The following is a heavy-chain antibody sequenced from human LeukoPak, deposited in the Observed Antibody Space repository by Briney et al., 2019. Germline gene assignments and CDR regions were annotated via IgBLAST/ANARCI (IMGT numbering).Heavy chain of an antibody. J-gene: IGHJ5*02. CDR1: GRSISSGSYS. Sequence: SDTLSLTCTVSGRSISSGSYSGSWIRQPAGKGLEWIGRIYTSGSTNYHPTLKSRVNISVDTSKHQFSLKLSSVTAADTAVYYCARDGGIVVVPAANLPLVPVDWFDPRRQGTLVTVSS. CDR3: ARDGGIVVVPAANLPLVPVDWFDP. CDR2: IYTSGST. D-gene: IGHD2-2*01. V-gene: IGHV4-61*02.